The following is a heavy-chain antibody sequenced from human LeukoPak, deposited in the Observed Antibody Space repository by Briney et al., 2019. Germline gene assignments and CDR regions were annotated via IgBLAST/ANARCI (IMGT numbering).Heavy chain of an antibody. CDR1: GYTFSGYY. V-gene: IGHV1-2*02. D-gene: IGHD3-16*01. CDR3: ARNRGDTSADY. J-gene: IGHJ4*02. CDR2: INPNSGGT. Sequence: GSSVKVSCKASGYTFSGYYMHWVRQAPGQGLEWMGWINPNSGGTNYAQKFQGRVTMTRDTSISTAYMEVSRLRSDDTAVYYCARNRGDTSADYWGQGTLVTVSS.